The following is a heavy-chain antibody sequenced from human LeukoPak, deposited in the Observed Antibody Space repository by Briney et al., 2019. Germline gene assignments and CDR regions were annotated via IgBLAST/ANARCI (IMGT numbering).Heavy chain of an antibody. J-gene: IGHJ4*02. Sequence: SETLSLTCTVSGVSISSYYWSWIRQPPGKGLEWIGYIYYSGSTHYNPSLNSRVTMSVDTSKNQFSLKLSSVTAADTAVYYCASYGSGSRAFDFWGQGTLVTVSS. V-gene: IGHV4-59*01. CDR3: ASYGSGSRAFDF. D-gene: IGHD3-10*01. CDR2: IYYSGST. CDR1: GVSISSYY.